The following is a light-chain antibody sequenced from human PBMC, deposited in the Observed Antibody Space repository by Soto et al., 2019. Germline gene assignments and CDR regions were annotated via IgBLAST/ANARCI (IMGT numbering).Light chain of an antibody. J-gene: IGLJ1*01. Sequence: QSALTQPPSVSGSPGQSVAISCSGTSSDVGAYNRVSWYQQPPGTAPTLMIYDVINRPSGVPDRFSGSKSGNTASLTISGLQAEDGADYYCSSFTSTSTYVFGTGTEVSVL. CDR2: DVI. CDR3: SSFTSTSTYV. CDR1: SSDVGAYNR. V-gene: IGLV2-18*02.